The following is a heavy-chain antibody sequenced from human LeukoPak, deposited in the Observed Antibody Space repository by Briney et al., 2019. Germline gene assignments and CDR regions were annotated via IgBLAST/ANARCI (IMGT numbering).Heavy chain of an antibody. J-gene: IGHJ5*02. V-gene: IGHV4-4*07. Sequence: SETLPLTCTVSGGSISSYYWSWIRQPAGKGLEWIGRIYTSGSTNYNPSLKSRVTMSVDTSKNQFSLKLSSVTAADTAVYYCARAEDQLLYGGWFDPWGQGTLVTVSS. CDR1: GGSISSYY. CDR3: ARAEDQLLYGGWFDP. D-gene: IGHD2-2*02. CDR2: IYTSGST.